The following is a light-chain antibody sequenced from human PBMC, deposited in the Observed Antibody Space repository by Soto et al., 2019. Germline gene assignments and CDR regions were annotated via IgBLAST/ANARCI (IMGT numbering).Light chain of an antibody. Sequence: DIQMTQSPSTLSASVGDSVTITCRASQNIRNWLAWYQQKPGKAPNPLIYDASSLKGGVPARFSGSGSGTEFTLTISRLEPEDFAVYYCQQYGSSPPITFGQGTRLEIK. J-gene: IGKJ5*01. V-gene: IGKV1-5*01. CDR3: QQYGSSPPIT. CDR2: DAS. CDR1: QNIRNW.